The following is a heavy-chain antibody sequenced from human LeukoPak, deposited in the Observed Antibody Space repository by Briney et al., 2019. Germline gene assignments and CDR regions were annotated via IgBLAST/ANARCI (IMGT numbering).Heavy chain of an antibody. D-gene: IGHD3-10*01. CDR2: INHSGIT. V-gene: IGHV4-34*01. CDR3: ARAGFGLAPHRGTPFDY. Sequence: SETLSLTCAVYGGSFSGHYWSWIRQPPGKGLEWIGEINHSGITNYNPSLKSRVTISIDTSKNQFSLNLSSVTAADTAVYYCARAGFGLAPHRGTPFDYWGQGTLVTVSS. CDR1: GGSFSGHY. J-gene: IGHJ4*02.